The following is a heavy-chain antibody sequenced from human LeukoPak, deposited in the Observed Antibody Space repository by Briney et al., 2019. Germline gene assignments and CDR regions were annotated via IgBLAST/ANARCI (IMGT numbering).Heavy chain of an antibody. D-gene: IGHD3-3*01. CDR3: VRDLIGVVIMDY. CDR1: GFTFSSYS. CDR2: ISSSGSSV. Sequence: GGSLRLSCAASGFTFSSYSMHWVRQAPGKGLEWLSHISSSGSSVSYADSAKGRFTMSRDNAKESLYLQMNSLRAEDTAVYYCVRDLIGVVIMDYWGQGTMVTVSS. V-gene: IGHV3-48*04. J-gene: IGHJ4*02.